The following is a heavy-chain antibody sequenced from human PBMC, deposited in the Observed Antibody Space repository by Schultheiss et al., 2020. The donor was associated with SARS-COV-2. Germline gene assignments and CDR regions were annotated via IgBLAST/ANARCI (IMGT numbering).Heavy chain of an antibody. D-gene: IGHD1-26*01. V-gene: IGHV3-21*01. CDR2: ISSSSSYI. CDR3: ARVEVGGYYGMDV. CDR1: GFTFSSYA. Sequence: GGSLRLSCAASGFTFSSYAMSWVRQAPGKGLEWVSSISSSSSYIYYADSVKGRFTISRDNAKNSLYLQMNSLRAEDTAVYYCARVEVGGYYGMDVWGQGTTVTVSS. J-gene: IGHJ6*02.